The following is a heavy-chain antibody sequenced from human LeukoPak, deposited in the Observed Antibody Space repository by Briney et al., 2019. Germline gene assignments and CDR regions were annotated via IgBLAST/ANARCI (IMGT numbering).Heavy chain of an antibody. CDR3: AKWGDYDILTGYYDSDY. D-gene: IGHD3-9*01. CDR2: IGGRDSGT. V-gene: IGHV3-23*01. J-gene: IGHJ4*02. CDR1: GFIFSNYA. Sequence: PGASLRLSCAASGFIFSNYAMCWVRQAPGKGLEWVSAIGGRDSGTYYADSVRGRFTVSRDDPKNTLYLQMNTLRAEDTAVYYCAKWGDYDILTGYYDSDYWGQGTLVTVSS.